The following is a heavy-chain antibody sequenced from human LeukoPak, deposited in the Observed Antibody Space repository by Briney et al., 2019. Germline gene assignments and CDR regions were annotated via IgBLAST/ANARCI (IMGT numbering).Heavy chain of an antibody. V-gene: IGHV4-34*01. CDR3: ARTPIRQRRWFDY. CDR2: INHSGST. D-gene: IGHD5-24*01. J-gene: IGHJ4*02. Sequence: SETLSLTCAVYGGSFSGYYWSWIRQPPGKGLEWIGEINHSGSTNYDPSLKSRVTISVDTSKNQFSLKLSSVTAADTAVYYCARTPIRQRRWFDYWGQGTLVTVSS. CDR1: GGSFSGYY.